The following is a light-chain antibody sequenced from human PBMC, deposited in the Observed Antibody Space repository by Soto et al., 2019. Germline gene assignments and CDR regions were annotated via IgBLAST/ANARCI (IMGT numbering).Light chain of an antibody. V-gene: IGLV1-47*01. CDR1: SSNIGSNY. Sequence: QSVLPQPPSGYGTPGQRVTISCSGSSSNIGSNYVYWYQQLPGTAPKLLIYRNNQRPSGVPDRFSGSKSGTSASLAISGLRSEDEADYYCAAWDDSLSAYVFGTGTKVTVL. J-gene: IGLJ1*01. CDR2: RNN. CDR3: AAWDDSLSAYV.